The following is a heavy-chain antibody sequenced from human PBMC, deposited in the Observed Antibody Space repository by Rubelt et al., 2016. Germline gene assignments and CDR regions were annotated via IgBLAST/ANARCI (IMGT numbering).Heavy chain of an antibody. CDR3: ASKWSSSGWYVAY. J-gene: IGHJ4*02. Sequence: QLQLQESGPGLVKPSETLSLTCTVSGGSVSSVSYYWSWIRQPPGQGLEWIGYIYYSGSTNYNPSLKSRVTISVDTSKNQISRKLSAVTAADTAVYYCASKWSSSGWYVAYWGQGTLVTVSS. D-gene: IGHD6-19*01. V-gene: IGHV4-61*01. CDR2: IYYSGST. CDR1: GGSVSSVSYY.